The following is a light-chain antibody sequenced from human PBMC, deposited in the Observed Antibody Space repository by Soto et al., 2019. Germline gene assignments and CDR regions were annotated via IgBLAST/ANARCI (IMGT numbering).Light chain of an antibody. Sequence: DIVMTQSPDSLAVSLGERATINCKSRQSVLYSSNNKNYLAWYQQKQGQPXKXXIYWASTRESGVPDRFSGSGSGTDGTITISSLQAEDVEVYYCQQYYSTPLTFGGGTKVDIK. V-gene: IGKV4-1*01. CDR2: WAS. CDR3: QQYYSTPLT. CDR1: QSVLYSSNNKNY. J-gene: IGKJ4*01.